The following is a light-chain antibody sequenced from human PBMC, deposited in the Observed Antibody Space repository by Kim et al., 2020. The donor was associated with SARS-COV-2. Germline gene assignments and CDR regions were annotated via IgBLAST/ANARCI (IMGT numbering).Light chain of an antibody. CDR2: GKN. V-gene: IGLV3-19*01. CDR3: NSRDSSGNHLV. CDR1: SLRSYY. J-gene: IGLJ3*02. Sequence: SSELTQDPAVSVALGQTVKITCQGDSLRSYYASWYQQKPGQAPLLVIYGKNNRPSGIPDRFSGSTSGNTASLTITGAQADDEADYYCNSRDSSGNHLVFGGGTKVTVL.